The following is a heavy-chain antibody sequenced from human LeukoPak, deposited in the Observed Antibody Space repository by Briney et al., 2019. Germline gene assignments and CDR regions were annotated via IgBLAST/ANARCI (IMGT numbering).Heavy chain of an antibody. V-gene: IGHV4-59*11. D-gene: IGHD5-18*01. CDR1: VDSISGPY. J-gene: IGHJ4*02. CDR2: IYYSGST. CDR3: ARCAAMDDDYFDA. Sequence: PSETLSLTCTVPVDSISGPYWSWIRQPPGKGLEWIGYIYYSGSTNYNLSLKSRVTISLDTSKNQFSLKLSSVTAADTAVYYCARCAAMDDDYFDAWGPGTLVTASS.